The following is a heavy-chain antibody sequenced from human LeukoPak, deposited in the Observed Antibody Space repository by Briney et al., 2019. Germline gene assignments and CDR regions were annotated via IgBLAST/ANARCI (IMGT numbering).Heavy chain of an antibody. V-gene: IGHV3-15*01. CDR2: IKSKGSGGTA. CDR3: ATVKDMTSWAFGY. Sequence: PGGSLRLSCAASGFTFSIAWMTWVRQAPGKGLEWVGRIKSKGSGGTADFAAPVQGRFTISRDDSINTLYLQMNSLKTEDTAVYYCATVKDMTSWAFGYWGQGTLVTVSS. CDR1: GFTFSIAW. J-gene: IGHJ4*02. D-gene: IGHD2-15*01.